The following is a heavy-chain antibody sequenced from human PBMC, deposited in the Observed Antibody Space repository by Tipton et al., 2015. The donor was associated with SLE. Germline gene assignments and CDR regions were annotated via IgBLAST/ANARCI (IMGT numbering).Heavy chain of an antibody. CDR2: IYYTGST. J-gene: IGHJ4*02. Sequence: LRLSCTVSGGSISSYYRSWVRQPPGKGLEWIGYIYYTGSTNYNPSLKSRVTISVDTSKNQFSLRVSSVTAADTAVYYCARAVEVSGGWELHDYWGQGTLVTVSS. CDR3: ARAVEVSGGWELHDY. CDR1: GGSISSYY. V-gene: IGHV4-59*01. D-gene: IGHD1-26*01.